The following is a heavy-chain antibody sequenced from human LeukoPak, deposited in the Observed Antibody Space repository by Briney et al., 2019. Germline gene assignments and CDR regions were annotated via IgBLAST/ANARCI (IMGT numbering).Heavy chain of an antibody. CDR2: IKPDGSEK. J-gene: IGHJ4*02. Sequence: GGSLRLSCAASGYTFSSYSMNWVRQAPGKGLEWVANIKPDGSEKNYGDSVKGRFTTSRDNAKNSLYLQMNSLRAEDTAVYYCARAYSGTYRVGDYWGQGTLVTVSS. V-gene: IGHV3-7*01. D-gene: IGHD1-26*01. CDR3: ARAYSGTYRVGDY. CDR1: GYTFSSYS.